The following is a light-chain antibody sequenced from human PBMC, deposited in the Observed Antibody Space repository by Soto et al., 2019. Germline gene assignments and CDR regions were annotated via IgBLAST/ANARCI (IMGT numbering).Light chain of an antibody. V-gene: IGLV2-14*01. CDR2: EVS. CDR1: SSDVGGYNY. Sequence: QCARTQPASGSGSPGQSITISCTGTSSDVGGYNYVSWYQQHPGKAPKLMIYEVSNRPSGVSNRFSGSKSGNTASLTISGLQAEDEADYYCSSYTSSSTQVFGTGTKVTVL. J-gene: IGLJ1*01. CDR3: SSYTSSSTQV.